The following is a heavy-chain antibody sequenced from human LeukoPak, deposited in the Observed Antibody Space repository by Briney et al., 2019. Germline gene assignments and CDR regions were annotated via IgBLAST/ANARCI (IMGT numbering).Heavy chain of an antibody. Sequence: GGSLRLSCAASGFSFSNCSMNWVRQAPGKGLEWVSSISSSSTYIYYADSLEGRFTISRDNVRNTLYLQMNSLRAEDTAVYYCAGDYEGNLAFDIWGQGTMVTVSS. J-gene: IGHJ3*02. D-gene: IGHD4-23*01. CDR1: GFSFSNCS. V-gene: IGHV3-21*01. CDR3: AGDYEGNLAFDI. CDR2: ISSSSTYI.